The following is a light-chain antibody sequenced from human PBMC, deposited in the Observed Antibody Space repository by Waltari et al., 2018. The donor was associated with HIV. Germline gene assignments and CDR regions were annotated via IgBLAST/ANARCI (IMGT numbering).Light chain of an antibody. V-gene: IGLV1-44*01. CDR3: ASWDASLNGWV. CDR1: TSNIGMTT. J-gene: IGLJ3*02. CDR2: VNY. Sequence: QSVVTQPPSVSGTPGQTVTISCSGSTSNIGMTTVNWYQHLPGTAPKRLIDVNYQRPSGVPDRFSASKSGTSASLAISGLQSEDEADYYCASWDASLNGWVFGGGTKLTVL.